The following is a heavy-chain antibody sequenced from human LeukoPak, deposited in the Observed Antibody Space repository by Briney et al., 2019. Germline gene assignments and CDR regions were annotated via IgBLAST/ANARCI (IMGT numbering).Heavy chain of an antibody. D-gene: IGHD6-6*01. CDR2: INPNSGGT. CDR1: GYTFTGYY. V-gene: IGHV1-2*02. Sequence: GASVKVSCKASGYTFTGYYMHWVRQAPGQGLEWMGWINPNSGGTNYAQKFQGRVTMTRDTSISTAYMELSRLRSDDTAVYYCARDLGSSSSQGSYWGQGTLVTVSS. J-gene: IGHJ4*02. CDR3: ARDLGSSSSQGSY.